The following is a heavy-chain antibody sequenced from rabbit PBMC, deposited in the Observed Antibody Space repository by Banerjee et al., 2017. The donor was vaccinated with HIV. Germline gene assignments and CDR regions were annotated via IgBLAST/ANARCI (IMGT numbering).Heavy chain of an antibody. CDR3: ARDGGSGYTCCNL. D-gene: IGHD1-1*01. Sequence: QEQLEESGGDLVKPEGSLTLTCTASGFAFSAYYMSWVRQAPGKGLEWIACIYAGSSGSTYYASWAKGRFTISKTSSTTVTLQMTSLTAADTATYFCARDGGSGYTCCNLWGPGTLV. V-gene: IGHV1S45*01. CDR2: IYAGSSGST. J-gene: IGHJ4*01. CDR1: GFAFSAYYM.